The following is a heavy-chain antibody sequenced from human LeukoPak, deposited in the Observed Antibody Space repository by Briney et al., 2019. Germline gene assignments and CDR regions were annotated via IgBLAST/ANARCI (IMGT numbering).Heavy chain of an antibody. J-gene: IGHJ4*02. CDR3: ATQARGYCYY. CDR1: GYTLSELS. V-gene: IGHV1-24*01. Sequence: ASVKVSCKVSGYTLSELSMHWVRQTPGKGPEWMGGFDPEDGEIIYAQKFQGRVTLTEDRSTDTAYMELRSLRSEDTAVYYCATQARGYCYYWGQGTLVTVSS. CDR2: FDPEDGEI.